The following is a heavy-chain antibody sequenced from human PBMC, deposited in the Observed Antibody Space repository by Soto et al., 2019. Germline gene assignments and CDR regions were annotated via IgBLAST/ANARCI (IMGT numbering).Heavy chain of an antibody. Sequence: PGESLRLSCAASGFSFRTFDMSWVRQAPDKGLEWISAISGNGGSTYFADSVKGRFTISRDNFKNILYLQMDSLRADDTAVYFCAKPGYYDASGYYYYLDSWGQGTQVTVSS. J-gene: IGHJ4*02. CDR1: GFSFRTFD. V-gene: IGHV3-23*01. D-gene: IGHD3-22*01. CDR2: ISGNGGST. CDR3: AKPGYYDASGYYYYLDS.